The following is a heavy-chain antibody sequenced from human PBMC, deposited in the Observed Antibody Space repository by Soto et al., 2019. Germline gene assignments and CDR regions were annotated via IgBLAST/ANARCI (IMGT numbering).Heavy chain of an antibody. D-gene: IGHD3-10*01. CDR2: ISPDDGNT. J-gene: IGHJ4*02. CDR1: GYTFSSDT. V-gene: IGHV1-18*01. Sequence: ASVKVSCKTSGYTFSSDTIAWVRQAPGQGLEWLGWISPDDGNTEYEQKFQGRVTMTADTLTNNAYMELRSLKYDDTAVYYCARVEAPFGESLHWGQGTPVTVSS. CDR3: ARVEAPFGESLH.